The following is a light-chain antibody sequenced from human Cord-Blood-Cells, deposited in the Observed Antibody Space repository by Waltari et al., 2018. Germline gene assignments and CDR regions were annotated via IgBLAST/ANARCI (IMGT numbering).Light chain of an antibody. CDR1: SLRSYY. V-gene: IGLV3-19*01. CDR2: GKN. J-gene: IGLJ2*01. Sequence: SSELTQDPAVSVALGQTVRITCQADSLRSYYASWYQQKPGQAPVLVIYGKNNRPSGIPDRFSGYSSGNTASLTITGAQAEDEADYYCNSRDSSGNHLVFGGGTKLTVL. CDR3: NSRDSSGNHLV.